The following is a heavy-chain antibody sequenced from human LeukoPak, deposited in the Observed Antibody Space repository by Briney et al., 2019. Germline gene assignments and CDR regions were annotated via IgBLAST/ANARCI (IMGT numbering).Heavy chain of an antibody. V-gene: IGHV4-61*02. CDR1: GGSISSGDYY. J-gene: IGHJ5*02. CDR3: ARDSRYSSGLGFDP. CDR2: IYTSGST. D-gene: IGHD6-19*01. Sequence: SQTLSLTCTVSGGSISSGDYYWNWIRQPAGKGLEWIGRIYTSGSTNYNPSLKSRVTMSVDTSKNQFSLKLSSVTAADTAVYYCARDSRYSSGLGFDPWGQGTLVTVSS.